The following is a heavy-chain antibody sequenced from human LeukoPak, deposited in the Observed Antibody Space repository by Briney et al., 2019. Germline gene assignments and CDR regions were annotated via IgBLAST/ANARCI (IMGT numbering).Heavy chain of an antibody. CDR1: GYTFTSYD. D-gene: IGHD1-1*01. CDR2: MSPNSGNT. J-gene: IGHJ5*02. CDR3: ARMERIGSDNWFDP. Sequence: ASVKVSCKASGYTFTSYDINWVRQAIGQGLEWMGWMSPNSGNTGYARKFQGRVTISRNTSISTAYMELSSLRSEDTAVYYCARMERIGSDNWFDPWGQGTLVTVSS. V-gene: IGHV1-8*03.